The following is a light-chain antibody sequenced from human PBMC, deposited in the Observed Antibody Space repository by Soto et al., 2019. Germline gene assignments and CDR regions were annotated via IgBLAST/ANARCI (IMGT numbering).Light chain of an antibody. Sequence: QSVLTQPPSVSGAPGQRVTISCTGTSSNIGAGYDVHWYQQLPATDPKLLIYGNSNRPSGVPDRFSGSKSGTSASLAITGLQAEDESDYYCQSDDSSLSGSVFGGGTKVTVL. V-gene: IGLV1-40*01. CDR2: GNS. CDR1: SSNIGAGYD. CDR3: QSDDSSLSGSV. J-gene: IGLJ3*02.